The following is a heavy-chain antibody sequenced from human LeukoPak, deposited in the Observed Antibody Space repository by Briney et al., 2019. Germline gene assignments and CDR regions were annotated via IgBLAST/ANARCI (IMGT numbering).Heavy chain of an antibody. D-gene: IGHD3-10*01. CDR1: GFTFSSYA. Sequence: PGRSLRLSCAASGFTFSSYAMHWVRQAPGKGLEWVAFISFDGTNKYYADPVKGRFTISRDNSKNTLYLQMNSLRAEDTAVYYCTGSGVYLVQSHWGQGTLVTVSS. CDR3: TGSGVYLVQSH. CDR2: ISFDGTNK. J-gene: IGHJ1*01. V-gene: IGHV3-30*03.